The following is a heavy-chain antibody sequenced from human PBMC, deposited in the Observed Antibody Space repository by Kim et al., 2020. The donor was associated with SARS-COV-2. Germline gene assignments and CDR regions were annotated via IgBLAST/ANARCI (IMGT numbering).Heavy chain of an antibody. CDR2: IKQDGSEK. CDR3: AREPVEMPTVGYDY. Sequence: GGSLRLSCGASGFTFSGYWMSWVRQAPGKGLEWVANIKQDGSEKYYVDSVKGRFTISRDNAKNSLYLQMNSLRAEDTAVYYCAREPVEMPTVGYDYWGQGTLVTVSS. J-gene: IGHJ4*02. D-gene: IGHD4-4*01. CDR1: GFTFSGYW. V-gene: IGHV3-7*01.